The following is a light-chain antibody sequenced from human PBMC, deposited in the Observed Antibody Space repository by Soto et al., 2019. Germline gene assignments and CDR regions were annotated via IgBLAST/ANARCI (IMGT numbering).Light chain of an antibody. CDR3: QQRYNWPRT. J-gene: IGKJ1*01. V-gene: IGKV3D-20*02. CDR1: QSVSSSY. Sequence: EIVLTQSRGTLSLSPGPRVTXFRRASQSVSSSYLAWYQQKPGQAPRLLIYGASSRATGIPDRFSGSGSGTDFTLTISRLEPEDFGVYYCQQRYNWPRTFGQGTKV. CDR2: GAS.